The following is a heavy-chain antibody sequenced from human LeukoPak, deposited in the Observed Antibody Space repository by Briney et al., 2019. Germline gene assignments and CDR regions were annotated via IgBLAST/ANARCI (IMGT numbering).Heavy chain of an antibody. J-gene: IGHJ4*02. Sequence: GRSLRLSCAASGFTFSSYGMHWVRQAPGKGLEWVAVISYDGSNKYYADPVKGRFTISRDNSKNTLYLQMNSLRAEDTAVYYCAKVGGRKMATINTPFDYWGQGTLVTVSS. CDR3: AKVGGRKMATINTPFDY. CDR2: ISYDGSNK. D-gene: IGHD5-24*01. CDR1: GFTFSSYG. V-gene: IGHV3-30*18.